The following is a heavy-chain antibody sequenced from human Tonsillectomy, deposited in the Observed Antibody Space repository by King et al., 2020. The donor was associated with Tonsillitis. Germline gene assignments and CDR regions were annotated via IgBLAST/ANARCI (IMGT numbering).Heavy chain of an antibody. D-gene: IGHD6-13*01. J-gene: IGHJ5*02. V-gene: IGHV3-23*04. CDR3: AKEEQQLENWFDP. Sequence: VQLVESGGGLVQPGGSLRLSCSASGFTFRSYVMSWVRQAPGKGLEWVSSITRGGSTYYADSVKGRFTTSRDNSKNTLYLQMNSLRDEDTAVYYFAKEEQQLENWFDPWGQGTLVTVSS. CDR1: GFTFRSYV. CDR2: ITRGGST.